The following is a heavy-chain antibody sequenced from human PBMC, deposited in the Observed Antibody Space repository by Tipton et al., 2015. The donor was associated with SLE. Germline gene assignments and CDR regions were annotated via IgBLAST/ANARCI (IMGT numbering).Heavy chain of an antibody. CDR1: GFVFSSHG. D-gene: IGHD1-26*01. Sequence: SLRLSCVVSGFVFSSHGMHWVRQAPGKGLEWVAFIQYDGSKKYYGDSVKGRFTVSRDNSKNTLYLQMNSLRHEDRAMYYCVKGGERPDYWGQGTLVTVSS. V-gene: IGHV3-30*02. J-gene: IGHJ4*02. CDR2: IQYDGSKK. CDR3: VKGGERPDY.